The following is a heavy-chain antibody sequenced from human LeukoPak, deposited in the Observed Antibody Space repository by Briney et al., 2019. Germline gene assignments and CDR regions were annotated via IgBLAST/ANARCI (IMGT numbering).Heavy chain of an antibody. Sequence: GASVKVSCKASGGTFSSYAISWVRQAPGQGLEWMGGIIPIFGTANYAQKFQGRVTITADESTSTAYMELSSLRSEDTAVYYCATGQSRNDFWRREIAMDVWGKGTTVTVSS. V-gene: IGHV1-69*13. D-gene: IGHD3-3*01. CDR1: GGTFSSYA. CDR2: IIPIFGTA. J-gene: IGHJ6*04. CDR3: ATGQSRNDFWRREIAMDV.